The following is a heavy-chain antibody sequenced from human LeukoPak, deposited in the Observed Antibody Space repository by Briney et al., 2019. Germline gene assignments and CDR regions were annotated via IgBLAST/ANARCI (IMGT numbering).Heavy chain of an antibody. CDR1: GGTFSSYA. V-gene: IGHV1-69*04. CDR3: ARVVLIRGEMGD. J-gene: IGHJ4*02. CDR2: IIPILGIA. Sequence: GSSVKVSCKASGGTFSSYAISWVRQAPGQGLEWMGRIIPILGIANYAQKFQGRATITADKSTSTAYMELSSLRSEDTAVYYCARVVLIRGEMGDWGQGTLVTVSS. D-gene: IGHD3-16*01.